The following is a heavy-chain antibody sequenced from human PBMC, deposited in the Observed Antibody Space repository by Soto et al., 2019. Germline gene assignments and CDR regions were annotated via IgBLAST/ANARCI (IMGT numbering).Heavy chain of an antibody. J-gene: IGHJ5*02. D-gene: IGHD1-20*01. CDR2: IDSSSVYI. Sequence: GGSLRLSCAASGFSFSDYSMNWVRQAPGKRLEWVSSIDSSSVYIYYADSLKGRFTISRDNAKNSLYLQMNSLRAEDTAVYYGGREAISGTGWFDPWGQGTLVTVSS. CDR1: GFSFSDYS. V-gene: IGHV3-21*01. CDR3: GREAISGTGWFDP.